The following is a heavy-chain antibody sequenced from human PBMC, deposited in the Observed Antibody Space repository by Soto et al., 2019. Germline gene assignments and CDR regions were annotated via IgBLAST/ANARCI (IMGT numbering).Heavy chain of an antibody. CDR2: IYYSGST. J-gene: IGHJ4*02. V-gene: IGHV4-59*01. D-gene: IGHD2-21*02. CDR1: GGSISSYY. CDR3: ARGGTSYCGGDCNYY. Sequence: PSETLSLTCTVSGGSISSYYWSWIRQPPGKGLEWIGYIYYSGSTNYNPSLKSRVTISVDTSKNQFSLKLSSVTAADTAVYYCARGGTSYCGGDCNYYWGQGTLVTVSS.